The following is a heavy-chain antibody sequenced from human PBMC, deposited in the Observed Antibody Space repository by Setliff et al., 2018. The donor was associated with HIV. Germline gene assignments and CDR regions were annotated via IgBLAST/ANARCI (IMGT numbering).Heavy chain of an antibody. CDR1: GYTFTGYD. CDR3: ATGQGPVDS. J-gene: IGHJ4*02. V-gene: IGHV1-2*06. Sequence: GASVKVSCKASGYTFTGYDIHWVRQAPGQGLEWMGRISPNSGDTNYAQVRDSVTLTSDTSISTAYMELSGLRCDDTAVYYCATGQGPVDSWGQGTLVTVSS. CDR2: ISPNSGDT.